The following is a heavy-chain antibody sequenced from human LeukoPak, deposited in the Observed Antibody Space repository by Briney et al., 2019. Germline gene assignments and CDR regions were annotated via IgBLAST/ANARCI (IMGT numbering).Heavy chain of an antibody. J-gene: IGHJ4*02. D-gene: IGHD6-13*01. CDR1: GFTFSSYS. CDR2: ISSSSSYI. V-gene: IGHV3-21*01. CDR3: ARDFQQGDFDY. Sequence: GGSLRLSCAASGFTFSSYSMNWVRQAPGKGLEWVSSISSSSSYIYYADSVKGRFTISRDNAKNSLYLQMSSLRAEDTAVYYCARDFQQGDFDYWGQGTLVTVSS.